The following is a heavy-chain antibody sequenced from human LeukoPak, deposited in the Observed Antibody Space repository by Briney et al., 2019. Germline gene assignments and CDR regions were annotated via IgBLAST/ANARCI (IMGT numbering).Heavy chain of an antibody. CDR3: ATSSSSAYFDDS. CDR2: MFHLGNT. J-gene: IGHJ4*02. D-gene: IGHD3-22*01. V-gene: IGHV4-39*07. Sequence: SETLSLTCTVSGDSISTTSYFWAWIRQPPGEGLEWIGSMFHLGNTYYNPSLKSRITVSLDTTENQFSLKMTSVTAADTAVYYCATSSSSAYFDDSWGQGILVTVSS. CDR1: GDSISTTSYF.